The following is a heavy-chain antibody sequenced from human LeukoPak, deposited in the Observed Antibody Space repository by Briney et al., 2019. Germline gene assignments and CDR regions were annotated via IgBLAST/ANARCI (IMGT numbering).Heavy chain of an antibody. J-gene: IGHJ4*02. CDR2: ISAYNGNT. CDR1: GYTFTSYG. D-gene: IGHD2-8*01. CDR3: ARHYCTIGVCHTFDY. V-gene: IGHV1-18*01. Sequence: ASVKVSCKASGYTFTSYGISWVRQAPGQGLEWMGWISAYNGNTNYAQKLQDRVTMTTDTSTSTAYMELGSLRSDDTAVYYCARHYCTIGVCHTFDYWGQGTLVTVSS.